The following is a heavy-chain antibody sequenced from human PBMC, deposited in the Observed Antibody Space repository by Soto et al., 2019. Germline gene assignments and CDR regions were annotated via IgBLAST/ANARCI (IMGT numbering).Heavy chain of an antibody. CDR2: ISAYNGNT. V-gene: IGHV1-18*01. CDR1: GERINSCG. CDR3: ARGLTYGSGSYYTPEDTLDDYYYGMDV. J-gene: IGHJ6*02. D-gene: IGHD3-10*01. Sequence: GASVEVTCEAPGERINSCGSRSVQQAKRQGLEWMGWISAYNGNTNYAQKLQGRVTMTTDTSTSTAYMELRSLRSDDTAVYYCARGLTYGSGSYYTPEDTLDDYYYGMDVRGQGTTVTVSS.